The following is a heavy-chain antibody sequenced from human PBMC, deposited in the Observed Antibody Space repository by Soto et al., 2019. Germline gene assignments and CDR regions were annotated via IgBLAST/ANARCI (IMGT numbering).Heavy chain of an antibody. Sequence: SETQSLTCTVSGGSISSYYWSWIRQPPGKGLEWIGFIYYSRSTNYNPSLKSRVTISVDTSKNQFSLKLGSVTAADTAVYYCARDRRVYEGWFDPWGQGTLVTVSS. J-gene: IGHJ5*02. CDR1: GGSISSYY. CDR2: IYYSRST. CDR3: ARDRRVYEGWFDP. V-gene: IGHV4-59*01. D-gene: IGHD5-12*01.